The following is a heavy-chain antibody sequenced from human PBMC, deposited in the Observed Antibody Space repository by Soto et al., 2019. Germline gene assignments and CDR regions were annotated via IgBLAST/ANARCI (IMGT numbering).Heavy chain of an antibody. D-gene: IGHD3-10*01. CDR2: ISAYNGNA. V-gene: IGHV1-18*01. CDR3: ARRESLYNWFDP. Sequence: ASVKVSCKASGYTFTSYGISWVRQAPGQGLEWMGWISAYNGNANYAQKLQGRVTMTTDTSTSTAYMELRSLRSDDTAVYYCARRESLYNWFDPWGQGTLVTVSS. J-gene: IGHJ5*02. CDR1: GYTFTSYG.